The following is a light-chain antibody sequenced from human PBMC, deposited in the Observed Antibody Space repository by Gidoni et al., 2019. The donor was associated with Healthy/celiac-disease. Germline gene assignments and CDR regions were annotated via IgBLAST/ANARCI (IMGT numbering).Light chain of an antibody. CDR2: GAS. J-gene: IGKJ1*01. V-gene: IGKV3-20*01. CDR1: QSVSSSY. CDR3: QQYGSSPQT. Sequence: EIVLTQSPGTLSLSPGERATLSCRASQSVSSSYVAWYQQKPGQATRLLIYGASSRATGIPDRFSGSGYGKDFTITISRLEPEDFAVYYCQQYGSSPQTFGQGTKVEIK.